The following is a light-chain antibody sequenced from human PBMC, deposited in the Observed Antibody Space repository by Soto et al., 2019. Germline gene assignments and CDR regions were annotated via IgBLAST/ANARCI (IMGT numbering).Light chain of an antibody. CDR3: SSYTSSSTLVV. V-gene: IGLV2-14*01. CDR2: YVS. CDR1: SSDVGGYNY. Sequence: QSALTQPASVSGSPGQSITISCTGTSSDVGGYNYVSWYQQHPGKAPKLMIYYVSNRPSGVSNRFSGSKSGNTASLTISGLQAEDEADYYCSSYTSSSTLVVFGGGTKVTAL. J-gene: IGLJ2*01.